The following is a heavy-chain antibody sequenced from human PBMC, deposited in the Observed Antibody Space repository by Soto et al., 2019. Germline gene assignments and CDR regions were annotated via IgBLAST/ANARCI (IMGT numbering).Heavy chain of an antibody. D-gene: IGHD3-9*01. CDR2: IIPIVGIA. Sequence: QVQLVQSGAEVKKPGSSVKVSCKASGGTFSSYTISWVRQAPGQGLEWMGRIIPIVGIANYAQKFQGRVTITADKSTSTAYMELSSLRSEDTALYYCASRYDIGDYWGQGTLVTVSS. J-gene: IGHJ4*02. CDR3: ASRYDIGDY. CDR1: GGTFSSYT. V-gene: IGHV1-69*02.